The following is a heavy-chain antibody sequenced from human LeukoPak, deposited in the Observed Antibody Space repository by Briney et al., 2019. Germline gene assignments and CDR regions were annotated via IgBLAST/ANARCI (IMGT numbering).Heavy chain of an antibody. CDR1: GGSVSSGSYY. D-gene: IGHD6-13*01. CDR3: ARDIRWSSSWYYYGMDV. J-gene: IGHJ6*02. Sequence: SETLSLTCTVSGGSVSSGSYYWSWIRQPPGKGLERIGYIYYSGSTNYNPSLKSRVTISVDTSKNQFSLKLSSVTAADTAVYYCARDIRWSSSWYYYGMDVWGQGTTVTVSS. CDR2: IYYSGST. V-gene: IGHV4-61*01.